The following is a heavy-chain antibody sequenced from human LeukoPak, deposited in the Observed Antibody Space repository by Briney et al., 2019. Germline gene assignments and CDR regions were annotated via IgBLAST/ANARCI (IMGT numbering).Heavy chain of an antibody. Sequence: PGGSLRLSCSTHGYPLRYYLGTSVRLAPGKGLEWISSINRTGNSIYYADSVKGRFTISSDNAKKSLYLQMNSLRAEDTAVYYCVRDGTDYVWGDKYFDYCGEGSLVTVSS. V-gene: IGHV3-48*03. D-gene: IGHD3-16*01. CDR2: INRTGNSI. CDR1: GYPLRYYL. CDR3: VRDGTDYVWGDKYFDY. J-gene: IGHJ4*02.